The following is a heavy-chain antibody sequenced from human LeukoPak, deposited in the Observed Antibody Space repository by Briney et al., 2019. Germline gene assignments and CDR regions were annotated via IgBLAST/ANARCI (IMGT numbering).Heavy chain of an antibody. D-gene: IGHD6-19*01. CDR3: ARDIAVAGSDAFDI. J-gene: IGHJ3*02. CDR2: ISAYNGNT. Sequence: ASVKVSCKASGYTFTSYGISWVRQAPGQGLEWMGWISAYNGNTNYAQKLQGRVTMTRDMSTSTVYMELSSLRSEDTAVYYCARDIAVAGSDAFDIWSQGTMVTVSS. CDR1: GYTFTSYG. V-gene: IGHV1-18*01.